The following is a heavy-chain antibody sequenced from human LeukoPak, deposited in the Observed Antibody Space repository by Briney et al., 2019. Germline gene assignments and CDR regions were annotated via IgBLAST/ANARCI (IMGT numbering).Heavy chain of an antibody. CDR2: VDLEDGDR. J-gene: IGHJ4*02. CDR3: ARGSRSFDWLSSYFDF. D-gene: IGHD3-9*01. V-gene: IGHV1-69-2*01. CDR1: GYTFNDYY. Sequence: ASVKLSCKAAGYTFNDYYIHWGQQAPGKGLGWMWRVDLEDGDRIYEEKFHGRVTITADTTKDTPFMDLRSMTPFDTAVYYCARGSRSFDWLSSYFDFWGQGTLVSVSP.